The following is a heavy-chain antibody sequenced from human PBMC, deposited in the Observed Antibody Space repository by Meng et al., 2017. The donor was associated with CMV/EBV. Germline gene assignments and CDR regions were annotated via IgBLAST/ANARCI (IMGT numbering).Heavy chain of an antibody. CDR1: GFTFSSYA. CDR3: ARVGDGSPGIVGATSGLYYYYGMDV. CDR2: ISSSGSTI. D-gene: IGHD1-26*01. Sequence: GGSLRLSCAASGFTFSSYAMSWVRQAPGKGLEWVSYISSSGSTIYYADSVKGRLTISRDNAKNSLYLQMNSLRAEDTAVYYCARVGDGSPGIVGATSGLYYYYGMDVWGQGTTVTVSS. J-gene: IGHJ6*02. V-gene: IGHV3-48*03.